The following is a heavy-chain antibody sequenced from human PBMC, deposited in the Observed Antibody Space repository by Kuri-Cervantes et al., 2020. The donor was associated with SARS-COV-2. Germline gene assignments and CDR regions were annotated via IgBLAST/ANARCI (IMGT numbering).Heavy chain of an antibody. CDR2: ISAYNGNT. V-gene: IGHV1-18*01. CDR1: GYTFTSYG. D-gene: IGHD2-2*01. Sequence: ASVKVSCKASGYTFTSYGITWVRQAPGQGLEWMGWISAYNGNTNYAQKLQGRVTMTTDTSTSTAYMELRSLRSDDTAVYYCARDIVVVPAASSDYWGQGTLVTVSS. CDR3: ARDIVVVPAASSDY. J-gene: IGHJ4*02.